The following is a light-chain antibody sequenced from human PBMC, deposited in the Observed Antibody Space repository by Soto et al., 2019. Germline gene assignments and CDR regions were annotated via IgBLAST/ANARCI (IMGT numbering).Light chain of an antibody. CDR1: SSDVGGYNY. CDR3: RSYTSSSTLGV. CDR2: DVS. Sequence: QSALTQPASVSGSPGQSITISCTGTSSDVGGYNYVSWYQQHPGKAPKLMIYDVSNRPSGVSNRFSGSTSGNTASLTISGLQAEDEADYYCRSYTSSSTLGVFGTGTKVTVL. V-gene: IGLV2-14*01. J-gene: IGLJ1*01.